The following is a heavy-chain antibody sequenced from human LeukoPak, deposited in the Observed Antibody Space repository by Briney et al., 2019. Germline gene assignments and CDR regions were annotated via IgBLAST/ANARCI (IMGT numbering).Heavy chain of an antibody. D-gene: IGHD3-10*01. Sequence: GGSLRLSCATSGFTFSTYTMSWVRQAPGKGLEWVSAISGSGGSTYYADSVKGRFTISRDNSKNTLYLQMNSLRAEDTAVYYCAKAWFGEHVMDVWGQGTTVTVSS. CDR1: GFTFSTYT. CDR2: ISGSGGST. J-gene: IGHJ6*02. V-gene: IGHV3-23*01. CDR3: AKAWFGEHVMDV.